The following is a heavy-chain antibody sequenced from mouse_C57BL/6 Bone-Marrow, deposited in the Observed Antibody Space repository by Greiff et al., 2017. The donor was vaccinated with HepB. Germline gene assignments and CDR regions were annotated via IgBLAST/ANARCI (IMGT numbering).Heavy chain of an antibody. CDR2: IYPGSDST. Sequence: QVQLQQPGAELVKPGASVKMSCKASGYTFTSYWITWVKQRPGQGLEWIGDIYPGSDSTNYNEKFKSKATLTVDTSSSTAYMQLSSLTSEDSAVYYRARGSYYGNAWFAYWGQGTLVTVSA. J-gene: IGHJ3*01. V-gene: IGHV1-55*01. D-gene: IGHD2-1*01. CDR1: GYTFTSYW. CDR3: ARGSYYGNAWFAY.